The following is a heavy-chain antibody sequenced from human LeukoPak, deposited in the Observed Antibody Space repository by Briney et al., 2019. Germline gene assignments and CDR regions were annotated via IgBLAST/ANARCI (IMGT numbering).Heavy chain of an antibody. Sequence: PGGSLRLSCAASGFTFDDYAMHWVRLAPGKGLEWVSGISWNGVAIGYADSVKGRFTISRDDARDSLYLQMNSLRVEDTALYFCAKRATHRGFDYWGQGTSSPSPQ. J-gene: IGHJ4*02. CDR2: ISWNGVAI. CDR1: GFTFDDYA. V-gene: IGHV3-9*01. CDR3: AKRATHRGFDY. D-gene: IGHD2-15*01.